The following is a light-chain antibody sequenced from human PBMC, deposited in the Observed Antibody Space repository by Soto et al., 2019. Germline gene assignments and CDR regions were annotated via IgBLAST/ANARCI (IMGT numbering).Light chain of an antibody. V-gene: IGLV4-60*02. CDR1: SGHSSYI. J-gene: IGLJ3*02. CDR2: LEGSGSY. CDR3: ETWESNTRV. Sequence: QLVLTQSSSASASLGSSVKLTCTLSSGHSSYIIAWHQQQPGKAPRYLMKLEGSGSYNKGSGVPDRFSGSSSGADRYLTISTLRFGDEANYYCETWESNTRVFGGGTKLTVL.